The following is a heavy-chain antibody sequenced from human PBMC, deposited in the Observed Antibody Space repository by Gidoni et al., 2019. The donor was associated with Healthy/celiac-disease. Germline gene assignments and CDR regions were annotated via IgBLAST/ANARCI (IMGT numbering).Heavy chain of an antibody. J-gene: IGHJ6*03. CDR3: ARAYIGQWFGELLSNRYYYYYMDV. D-gene: IGHD3-10*01. CDR1: GYTFTSYG. Sequence: QVQLVQSGAEVKKPGASVKVSCKASGYTFTSYGISWVRQAPGQVLEWMGWISAYNGNTNYAQKLQGRVTMTTDTSTSTAYMELRSLRSDDTAVYYCARAYIGQWFGELLSNRYYYYYMDVWGKGTTVTVSS. V-gene: IGHV1-18*01. CDR2: ISAYNGNT.